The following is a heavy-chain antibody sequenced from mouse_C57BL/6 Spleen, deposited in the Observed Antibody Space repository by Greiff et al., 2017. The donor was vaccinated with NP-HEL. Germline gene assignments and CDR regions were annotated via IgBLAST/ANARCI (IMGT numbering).Heavy chain of an antibody. CDR2: ISDGGSYT. Sequence: EVQVVESGGGLVKPGGSLKLSCAASGFTFSSYAMSWVRQTPEKRLEWVATISDGGSYTYYPDNVKGRFTISRDNAKNNLYLQMSHLKSEDTAMYYCARDGLLTTVVGGNDFDYWGQGTTLTVSS. J-gene: IGHJ2*01. CDR3: ARDGLLTTVVGGNDFDY. D-gene: IGHD1-1*01. CDR1: GFTFSSYA. V-gene: IGHV5-4*01.